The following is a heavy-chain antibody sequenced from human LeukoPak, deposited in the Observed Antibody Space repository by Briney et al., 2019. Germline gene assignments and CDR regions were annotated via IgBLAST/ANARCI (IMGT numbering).Heavy chain of an antibody. J-gene: IGHJ4*02. CDR2: IYTSGST. CDR1: GGSISSGSYY. D-gene: IGHD2-15*01. V-gene: IGHV4-61*02. CDR3: ARDPVGIFRNFDY. Sequence: SETLSLTCTVSGGSISSGSYYWSWLRQPAGKGLEWIGRIYTSGSTNYNPSLKSRVTISVDTSKNQFSLKLSSVTAADTAVYYCARDPVGIFRNFDYWGQGTLVTVSS.